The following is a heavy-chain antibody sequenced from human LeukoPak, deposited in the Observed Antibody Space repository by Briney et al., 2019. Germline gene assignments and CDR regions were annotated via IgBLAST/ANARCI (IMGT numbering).Heavy chain of an antibody. Sequence: TGGSLRLSCTPSGFTFSSYAVNWVRQAPGKGLEWVSAISSSGGTTYYADSVKGRFSISRDNSKNMLYLQMNSLRAEDTTVYYCVKDRNRWPTNLDSWGQGTLVTVSA. CDR1: GFTFSSYA. J-gene: IGHJ4*02. CDR3: VKDRNRWPTNLDS. V-gene: IGHV3-23*01. CDR2: ISSSGGTT. D-gene: IGHD5-24*01.